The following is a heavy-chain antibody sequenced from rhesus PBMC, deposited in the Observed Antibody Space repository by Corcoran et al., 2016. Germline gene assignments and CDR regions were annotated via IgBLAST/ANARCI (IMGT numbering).Heavy chain of an antibody. D-gene: IGHD2-39*01. J-gene: IGHJ5-2*02. CDR2: ISGSGGGA. CDR3: ATLVGVPGSLDV. Sequence: QVQLQESGPGLVKPSETLSLTCAVSGGSVSSHYWSWIRQSPGKGLEGIGRISGSGGGADYNPALKSRVTLSTETSKNQFSLRLTSVTAADTALYFCATLVGVPGSLDVWGRGVLVTVSS. V-gene: IGHV4-173*01. CDR1: GGSVSSHY.